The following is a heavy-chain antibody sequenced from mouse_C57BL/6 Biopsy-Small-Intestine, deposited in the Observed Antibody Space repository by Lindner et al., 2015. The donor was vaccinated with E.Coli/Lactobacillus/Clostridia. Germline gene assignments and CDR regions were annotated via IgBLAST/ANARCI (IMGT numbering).Heavy chain of an antibody. D-gene: IGHD1-3*01. J-gene: IGHJ2*01. V-gene: IGHV14-4*01. Sequence: VQLQESGAELVRPGASVKLSCTASGFNIKDDYMHWVKQRPEQGLEWIGWIDPENGDTEYASKFQGKATITADTSSNTAYLQLSSLTSEDTAVYYCTTMGYKGFWGQGTTLTVSS. CDR1: GFNIKDDY. CDR3: TTMGYKGF. CDR2: IDPENGDT.